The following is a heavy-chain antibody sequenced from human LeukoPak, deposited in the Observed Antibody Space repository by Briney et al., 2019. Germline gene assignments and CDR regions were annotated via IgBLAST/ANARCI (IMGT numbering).Heavy chain of an antibody. D-gene: IGHD3-9*01. CDR3: ASTHYDILTPSYYVDF. CDR2: MYYGGST. J-gene: IGHJ4*02. V-gene: IGHV4-39*01. Sequence: PSETLSLTCTVSGGSITSTSYYWGWIRQPPGKGLEWIGSMYYGGSTYSNSSLKSRVTISVDTSKNQFSLNLSSVTASDTAVFYCASTHYDILTPSYYVDFWGQGTLVTVSS. CDR1: GGSITSTSYY.